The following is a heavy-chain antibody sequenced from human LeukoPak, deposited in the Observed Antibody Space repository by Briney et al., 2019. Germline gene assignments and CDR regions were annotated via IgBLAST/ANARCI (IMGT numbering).Heavy chain of an antibody. CDR1: GFTFSSYA. CDR3: AKLRGYCSSTSCYRGIDY. V-gene: IGHV3-23*01. Sequence: GGSLRLSCAASGFTFSSYAMSWVRQAPRKGLEWVSAISGSGGSTYYADSVKGRFTISRDNSKNTLYLQMNSLRAEDTAVYYCAKLRGYCSSTSCYRGIDYWGQGTLVTVSS. D-gene: IGHD2-2*02. J-gene: IGHJ4*02. CDR2: ISGSGGST.